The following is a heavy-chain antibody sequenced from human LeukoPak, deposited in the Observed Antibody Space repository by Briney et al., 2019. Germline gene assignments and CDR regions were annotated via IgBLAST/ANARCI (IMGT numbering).Heavy chain of an antibody. CDR1: GYTFTSYG. J-gene: IGHJ4*02. D-gene: IGHD3-22*01. CDR3: ARLKILRYYDISGYFAS. V-gene: IGHV1-18*01. Sequence: WASVKVSCKASGYTFTSYGISWVRQAPGQGLEWMGWISAYNGNTNYAQKLQGRVTMTTDTSTSTAYMELRSLRSDDTAVYYCARLKILRYYDISGYFASGGQGTLVPVSS. CDR2: ISAYNGNT.